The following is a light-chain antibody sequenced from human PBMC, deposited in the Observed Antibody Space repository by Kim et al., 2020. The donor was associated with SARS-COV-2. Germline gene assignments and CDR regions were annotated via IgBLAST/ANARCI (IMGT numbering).Light chain of an antibody. Sequence: LSPGERATLSCRDSQNVRSNYLAWFKQKPGQPPRLVIYGASSRATGIPDRVSGSGSRTDFTLTISSLEPEDFAVYYCQQYDSTPQTFGQGTKLEI. CDR3: QQYDSTPQT. J-gene: IGKJ2*01. CDR1: QNVRSNY. V-gene: IGKV3-20*01. CDR2: GAS.